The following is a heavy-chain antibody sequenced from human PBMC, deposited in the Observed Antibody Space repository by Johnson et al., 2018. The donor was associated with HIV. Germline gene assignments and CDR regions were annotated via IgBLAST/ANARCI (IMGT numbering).Heavy chain of an antibody. D-gene: IGHD2-8*01. CDR3: ARSVNAGRPFDI. J-gene: IGHJ3*02. CDR2: ISGSDGAI. Sequence: IHWVRQAPGKGLEWVSYISGSDGAIWYADSVKGRFTVSRDNAKNSFYLQMNSLRAEDTAVYYCARSVNAGRPFDIWGQGTLVTVSS. V-gene: IGHV3-48*04.